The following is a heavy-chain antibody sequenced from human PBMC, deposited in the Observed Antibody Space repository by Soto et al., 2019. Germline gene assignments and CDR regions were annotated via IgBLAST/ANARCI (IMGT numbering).Heavy chain of an antibody. V-gene: IGHV1-3*01. CDR1: GYTFTSYA. Sequence: QVPLVQSGAEVKKPGASVKVSCKASGYTFTSYAMHWVRQAPGQRLEWMGWINAGNGNTKYSQKFQGRVTITRDTSASTAYMELSSLRSEDTAVYYCARDWHYYDSSGNDYWGQGTLVTVSS. CDR2: INAGNGNT. D-gene: IGHD3-22*01. J-gene: IGHJ4*02. CDR3: ARDWHYYDSSGNDY.